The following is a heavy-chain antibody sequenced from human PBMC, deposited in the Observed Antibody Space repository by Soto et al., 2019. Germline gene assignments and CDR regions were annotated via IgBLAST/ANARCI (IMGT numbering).Heavy chain of an antibody. CDR1: GFTFSNAW. Sequence: EVQLVESGGGLVKPGGSLRLSCAASGFTFSNAWMNWVRQAPGKGLEWVGRIKSKTDGGTTDYAVPVKGRFTISRDDSKNTLYLQMNSLKTEDTAVYYCTTRRHAPIVGAIVDYWGQGTLVTVSS. CDR3: TTRRHAPIVGAIVDY. J-gene: IGHJ4*02. CDR2: IKSKTDGGTT. V-gene: IGHV3-15*07. D-gene: IGHD1-26*01.